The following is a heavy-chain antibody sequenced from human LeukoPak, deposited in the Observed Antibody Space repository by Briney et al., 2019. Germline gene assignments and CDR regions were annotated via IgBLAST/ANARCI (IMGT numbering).Heavy chain of an antibody. CDR3: ARSGSSSDWFDP. CDR2: INHSGST. CDR1: GVSFSGYY. J-gene: IGHJ5*02. Sequence: PSETLSLTCAVYGVSFSGYYWSWIRQPPGKGLEWIGEINHSGSTNYNPSLKSRVTISVDTSKNQFSLKLSSVTAADTAVYYCARSGSSSDWFDPWGQGTLVTVSS. D-gene: IGHD6-6*01. V-gene: IGHV4-34*01.